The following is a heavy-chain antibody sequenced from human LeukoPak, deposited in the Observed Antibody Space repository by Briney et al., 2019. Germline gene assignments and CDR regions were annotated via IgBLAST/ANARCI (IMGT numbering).Heavy chain of an antibody. D-gene: IGHD6-13*01. Sequence: GGSLRLSCAASGFTVSSNYMSWVRQAPGKGLEWVSVIYSGGSTYYADSVKGRFTISRDNSKNTLYLQMNSLRAEDTAVYYCARARYSSGWYTPWGYYYGMDVWGQGTTVTVSS. CDR2: IYSGGST. J-gene: IGHJ6*02. CDR3: ARARYSSGWYTPWGYYYGMDV. CDR1: GFTVSSNY. V-gene: IGHV3-53*05.